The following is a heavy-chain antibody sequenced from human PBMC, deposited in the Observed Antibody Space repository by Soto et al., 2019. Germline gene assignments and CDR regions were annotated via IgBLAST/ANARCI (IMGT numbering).Heavy chain of an antibody. Sequence: SETLSLTCAVYGGSFSGYYWSWIRQPPGKGLEWIGEINHSGSTNYNPSLKSRVIISLDTPKNQFSLKLSSVTAADTAVYYCARGYDTALAPIFWGQGILVTVSS. CDR2: INHSGST. CDR3: ARGYDTALAPIF. CDR1: GGSFSGYY. J-gene: IGHJ4*02. V-gene: IGHV4-34*01. D-gene: IGHD5-18*01.